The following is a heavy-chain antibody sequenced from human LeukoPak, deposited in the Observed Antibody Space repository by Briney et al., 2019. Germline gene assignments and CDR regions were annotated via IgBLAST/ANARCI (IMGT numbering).Heavy chain of an antibody. V-gene: IGHV3-30*04. J-gene: IGHJ4*02. D-gene: IGHD3-22*01. Sequence: PGRSLRLSCAASGFTFSSYAMHWVRQAPGKGLEWVAVISYDGSNNYYADSVKGRFTISRDNSKNTLYLQMNSLRAEDTAVYYCARDPYYYDSSGYSDYWGQGTLVTVSS. CDR1: GFTFSSYA. CDR3: ARDPYYYDSSGYSDY. CDR2: ISYDGSNN.